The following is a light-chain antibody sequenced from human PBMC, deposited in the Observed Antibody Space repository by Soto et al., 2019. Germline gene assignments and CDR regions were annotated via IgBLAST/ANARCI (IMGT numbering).Light chain of an antibody. CDR2: DAS. J-gene: IGKJ4*01. CDR3: QQYNNYMLT. Sequence: PSTLSASVGDRVTITFRASQSISSWLAWYQQKPGKVPKLLIYDASTLESGVPSRFSGSGSGTEFTLTISSLQPDDFATYYCQQYNNYMLTFGGGTKVDIK. CDR1: QSISSW. V-gene: IGKV1-5*01.